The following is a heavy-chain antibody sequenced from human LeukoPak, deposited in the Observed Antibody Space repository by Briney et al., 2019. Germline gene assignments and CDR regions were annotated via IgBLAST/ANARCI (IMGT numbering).Heavy chain of an antibody. CDR2: MNPNSGNT. J-gene: IGHJ6*03. V-gene: IGHV1-8*01. CDR1: GYTFTSYD. CDR3: ARGLGFYYYYYYMDV. Sequence: ASVKVSCKASGYTFTSYDINWVRQATGQGLEWRGWMNPNSGNTGYAQKFQGRVTMTRNTSISTAYMELSSLRSEDTAVYYCARGLGFYYYYYYMDVWGKGTTVTVSS.